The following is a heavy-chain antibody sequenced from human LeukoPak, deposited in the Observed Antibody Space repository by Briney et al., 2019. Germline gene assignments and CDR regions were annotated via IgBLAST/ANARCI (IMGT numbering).Heavy chain of an antibody. CDR3: ARETTALDY. Sequence: SETLSLTCAVSGGSFSGYYWSWIRQPPGKGLEWIGEINHRGSTNYNPSLKSRVTISVDTSKNQFSLRLNSVTAADTAVYYCARETTALDYWGQGTLVTVSS. CDR2: INHRGST. D-gene: IGHD1-1*01. CDR1: GGSFSGYY. V-gene: IGHV4-34*01. J-gene: IGHJ4*02.